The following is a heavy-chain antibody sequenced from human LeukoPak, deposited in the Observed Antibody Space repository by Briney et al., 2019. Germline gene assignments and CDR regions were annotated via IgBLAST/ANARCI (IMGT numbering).Heavy chain of an antibody. CDR3: ARSGLAVAETRHFDY. CDR2: IIPIFGTA. D-gene: IGHD6-19*01. Sequence: ASVKVSCKASGGTFSSYAISWVRQAPGQGLEWMGGIIPIFGTANYAQKFQGRVTITADESTSTAYMELSSLRSEDTAVYYCARSGLAVAETRHFDYWGQGTLVTVSS. CDR1: GGTFSSYA. V-gene: IGHV1-69*13. J-gene: IGHJ4*02.